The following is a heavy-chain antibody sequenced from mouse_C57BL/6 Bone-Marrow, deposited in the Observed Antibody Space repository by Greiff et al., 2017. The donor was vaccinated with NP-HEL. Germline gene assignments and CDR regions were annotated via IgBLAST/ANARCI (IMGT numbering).Heavy chain of an antibody. CDR2: IDPETGGT. D-gene: IGHD2-12*01. V-gene: IGHV1-15*01. J-gene: IGHJ3*01. CDR3: TRGRRRRPAWFAY. Sequence: QVQLQQSGAELVRPGASVTLSCKASGYTFTDYEMHWVKQTPVHGLEWIGAIDPETGGTAYNQKFKGKAILTADKSSSTAYMELRSLTSEDSAVYYCTRGRRRRPAWFAYWGQGTLVTVSA. CDR1: GYTFTDYE.